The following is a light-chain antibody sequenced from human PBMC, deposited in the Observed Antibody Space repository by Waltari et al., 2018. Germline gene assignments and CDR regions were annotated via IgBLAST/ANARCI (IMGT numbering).Light chain of an antibody. J-gene: IGLJ1*01. CDR3: NSRDSSGIHYV. V-gene: IGLV3-19*01. CDR1: SLRSYY. CDR2: GKN. Sequence: SSELTQDPAVSVALGQTVRITCQGDSLRSYYASWYQQKPGQAPVLFIYGKNNRPSGIPDRFSGSSSGNTASLTITGAQAEDEADYYCNSRDSSGIHYVFGTGTKVTVL.